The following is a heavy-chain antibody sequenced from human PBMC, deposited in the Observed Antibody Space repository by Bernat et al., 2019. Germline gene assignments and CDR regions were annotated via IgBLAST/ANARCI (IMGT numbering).Heavy chain of an antibody. D-gene: IGHD3-10*01. Sequence: QVQLVESGGGVVQPGRSLRLSCAASGFTFSSYAMHWVRQAPGKGLEWVAVISYDGSNKYYADSVKGRFTISRDNSKNTLYLQMNSLRAEDTAVYYCARDGESGAFDIWGQGTMVTVSS. CDR2: ISYDGSNK. V-gene: IGHV3-30-3*01. CDR3: ARDGESGAFDI. J-gene: IGHJ3*02. CDR1: GFTFSSYA.